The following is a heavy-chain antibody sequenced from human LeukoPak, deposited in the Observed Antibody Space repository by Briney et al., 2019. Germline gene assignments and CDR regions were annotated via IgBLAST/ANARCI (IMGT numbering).Heavy chain of an antibody. J-gene: IGHJ4*02. D-gene: IGHD3-16*01. CDR2: IYYSGST. CDR3: ARRRGSSGVDY. Sequence: PSETLSLTCTVSGGSISSYYWSWIRQPPGKGLEWIGYIYYSGSTNYNPSLKSRVTISVDTSKNQFSLKLSSVTAADTAVYYCARRRGSSGVDYWGQGTLVTVSS. CDR1: GGSISSYY. V-gene: IGHV4-59*01.